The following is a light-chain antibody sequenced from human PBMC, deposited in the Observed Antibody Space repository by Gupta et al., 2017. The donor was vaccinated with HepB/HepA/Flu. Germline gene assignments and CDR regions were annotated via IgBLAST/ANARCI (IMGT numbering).Light chain of an antibody. J-gene: IGKJ3*01. CDR3: QQYDGSST. CDR1: QSVDHNY. CDR2: GAS. V-gene: IGKV3-20*01. Sequence: VVSTQPPYILSLSPGERATLSCRSSQSVDHNYLAWYQQKPGQAPRLLIAGASNRPTGIQDRFSGSESGTDFTLTISRLEPEDFAVYYCQQYDGSSTFGPGTRVDIK.